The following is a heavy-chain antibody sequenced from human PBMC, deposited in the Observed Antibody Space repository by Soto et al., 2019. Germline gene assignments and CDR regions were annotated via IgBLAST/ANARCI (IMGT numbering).Heavy chain of an antibody. D-gene: IGHD3-22*01. CDR1: GGAISSSRW. Sequence: PSETLSLTCGVSGGAISSSRWWTWVRQFPGKGLEWIGEIYPSGSTNYNPSLKSRVTISLDRSQNQFFLNLRSVTAADTATYYCARVPEDSSGYFDSWGQGALVTVSS. CDR2: IYPSGST. CDR3: ARVPEDSSGYFDS. J-gene: IGHJ4*02. V-gene: IGHV4-4*02.